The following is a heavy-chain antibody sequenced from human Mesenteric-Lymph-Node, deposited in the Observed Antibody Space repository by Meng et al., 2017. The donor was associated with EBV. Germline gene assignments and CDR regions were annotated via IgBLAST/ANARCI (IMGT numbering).Heavy chain of an antibody. D-gene: IGHD6-13*01. Sequence: QVQLVQSGAEVKKPGASVKVSCKASGYTFTGYYMHWVRQAPGQGLEWVGRINPDSGVTYYAQKFQGRVTMTRDTSISAAYMELNSLRSDDAAMYYCARDLAAAGTNWFDPWGQGTLVTVSS. V-gene: IGHV1-2*06. CDR2: INPDSGVT. CDR1: GYTFTGYY. CDR3: ARDLAAAGTNWFDP. J-gene: IGHJ5*02.